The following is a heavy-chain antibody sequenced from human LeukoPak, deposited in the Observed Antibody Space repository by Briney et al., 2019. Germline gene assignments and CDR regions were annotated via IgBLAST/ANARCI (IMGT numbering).Heavy chain of an antibody. CDR2: INSDGSST. Sequence: GSLRLSSAASGFTFSSYWMHWVRQAPGKGLVWVSRINSDGSSTSYADSVKGRFTISRDNAKNTLYLQMNSLRAEDTAVYYCARDGAIVGATYFDYWGQGTLVTVSS. CDR1: GFTFSSYW. D-gene: IGHD1-26*01. J-gene: IGHJ4*02. CDR3: ARDGAIVGATYFDY. V-gene: IGHV3-74*01.